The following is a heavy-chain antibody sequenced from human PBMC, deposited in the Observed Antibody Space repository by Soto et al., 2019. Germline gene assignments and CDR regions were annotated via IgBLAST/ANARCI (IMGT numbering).Heavy chain of an antibody. CDR3: ARTRSFTLGFYYDGMDV. Sequence: GESLKISCQGSGYSFASYWIGWVRQMPGKDLEWMGIIYPGDSDTRYSPSFQGRVTISADKSLRTAYLQWTSPKASDTALYYCARTRSFTLGFYYDGMDVWGQGTTVTVSS. CDR1: GYSFASYW. CDR2: IYPGDSDT. J-gene: IGHJ6*02. D-gene: IGHD6-6*01. V-gene: IGHV5-51*01.